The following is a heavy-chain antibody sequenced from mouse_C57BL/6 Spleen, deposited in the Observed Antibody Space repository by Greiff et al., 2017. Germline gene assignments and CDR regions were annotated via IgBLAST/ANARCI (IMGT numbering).Heavy chain of an antibody. J-gene: IGHJ4*01. D-gene: IGHD2-1*01. CDR1: GFTFSSYT. V-gene: IGHV5-9*01. CDR2: ISGGGGNT. Sequence: EVQVVESGGGLVKPGGSLKLSCAASGFTFSSYTMSWVRQTPEKRLEWVATISGGGGNTYYPDSVKGRFTISRDNAKNTLYLQMSSLRSEDTALYYCARRGYYGNYDYAMDYWGQGTSVTVSS. CDR3: ARRGYYGNYDYAMDY.